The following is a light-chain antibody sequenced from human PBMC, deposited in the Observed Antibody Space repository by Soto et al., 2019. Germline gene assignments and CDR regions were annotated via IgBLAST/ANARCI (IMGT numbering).Light chain of an antibody. J-gene: IGKJ1*01. V-gene: IGKV1-39*01. CDR3: QQSFSTPRT. CDR2: AAS. Sequence: DIQMTQSPSSQSASVGDRVTITCRASQSINSYLNWYQQKPGKAPKLLIYAASSLQSGVPSRFSGSGSETDFTLTITSLQPDDFATYYCQQSFSTPRTFSQGTRVDI. CDR1: QSINSY.